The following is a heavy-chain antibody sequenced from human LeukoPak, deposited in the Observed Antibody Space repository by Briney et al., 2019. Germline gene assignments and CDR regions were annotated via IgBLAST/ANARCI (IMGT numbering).Heavy chain of an antibody. CDR3: IRSSSWSFDY. CDR1: GYTFIGYY. CDR2: INPDSGGT. Sequence: ASVRVSCKASGYTFIGYYIHWVRQPPGQGLEWMGWINPDSGGTNYAQKFQGRVTMTRDTSITTAYMELSGLRSDDTAVYYCIRSSSWSFDYWGQGTLVTVSS. D-gene: IGHD6-13*01. V-gene: IGHV1-2*02. J-gene: IGHJ4*02.